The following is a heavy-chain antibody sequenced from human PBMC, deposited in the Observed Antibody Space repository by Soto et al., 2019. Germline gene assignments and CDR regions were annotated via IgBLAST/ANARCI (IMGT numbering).Heavy chain of an antibody. CDR3: ALLVRFLEWPRGVDY. D-gene: IGHD3-3*01. V-gene: IGHV3-23*01. CDR1: GFTFSSFA. CDR2: ISGGGGTT. J-gene: IGHJ4*02. Sequence: EIQLLESGGGLVQPGGSLRLSCAASGFTFSSFAMTWVRQAPGKGLEWVSVISGGGGTTYYADSVKGRFTISRDNSKNTLYLQMNSLGADDSAVYYCALLVRFLEWPRGVDYWGQGTLVTVSS.